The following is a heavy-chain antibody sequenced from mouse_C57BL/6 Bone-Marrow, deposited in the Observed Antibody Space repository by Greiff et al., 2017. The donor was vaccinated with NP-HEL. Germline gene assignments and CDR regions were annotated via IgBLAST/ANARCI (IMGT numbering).Heavy chain of an antibody. Sequence: VQLVESGPELVKPGASVKISCKASGYAFSSSWMNWVKQRPGKGLEWIGRIYPGDGATNYNGKFKGKATLTADKSSSTAYTQLSSLTSEDSAVYFCARSRGGTAWFAYWGQGTLVTVSA. CDR2: IYPGDGAT. CDR3: ARSRGGTAWFAY. D-gene: IGHD4-1*01. V-gene: IGHV1-82*01. J-gene: IGHJ3*01. CDR1: GYAFSSSW.